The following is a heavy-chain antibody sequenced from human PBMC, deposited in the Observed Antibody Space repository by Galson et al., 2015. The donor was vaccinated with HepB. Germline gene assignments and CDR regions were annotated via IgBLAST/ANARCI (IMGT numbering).Heavy chain of an antibody. Sequence: SLRLSCAASGFTFNNYWINWVRQAPGKGLEWVANINQDGNIVKYVDSVKGRFTISRDNTKNSLYLQMNSLRAEDTAVYYCAKDIGWYTFDHWGQGTLVTVSS. D-gene: IGHD6-19*01. V-gene: IGHV3-7*01. CDR1: GFTFNNYW. J-gene: IGHJ4*02. CDR3: AKDIGWYTFDH. CDR2: INQDGNIV.